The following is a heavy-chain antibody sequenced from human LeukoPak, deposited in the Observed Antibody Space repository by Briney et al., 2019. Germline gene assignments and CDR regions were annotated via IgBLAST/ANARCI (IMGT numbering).Heavy chain of an antibody. CDR2: INPNSGGT. Sequence: ASVKVSCKASGYTFIGYYMHWVRQAPGQGLEWMGWINPNSGGTNYAQKFQGRVTMTRDTSISTAYMELSRLRSDDPAVYYCARVANPITMVRGVNWFDPWGQGTLVTVSS. CDR1: GYTFIGYY. CDR3: ARVANPITMVRGVNWFDP. J-gene: IGHJ5*02. D-gene: IGHD3-10*01. V-gene: IGHV1-2*02.